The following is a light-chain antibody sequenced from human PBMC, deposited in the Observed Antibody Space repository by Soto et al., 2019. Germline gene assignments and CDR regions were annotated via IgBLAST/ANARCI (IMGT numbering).Light chain of an antibody. CDR1: QSVSSSY. V-gene: IGKV3-20*01. CDR3: HQYGSSPMYT. CDR2: GAS. Sequence: EIVLTQSPGTLSLSPGERATLSCRASQSVSSSYLAWYQQKTGQAPRLLIYGASSRATGIPDRFSGSGSGTAFTLTISRLEPQDFAVYYCHQYGSSPMYTFGQGTKLEIK. J-gene: IGKJ2*01.